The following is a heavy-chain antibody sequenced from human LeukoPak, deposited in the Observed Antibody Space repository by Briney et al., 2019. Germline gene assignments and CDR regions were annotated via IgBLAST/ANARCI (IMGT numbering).Heavy chain of an antibody. V-gene: IGHV4-39*01. CDR3: ARQTHYDFWSGSTGPVLPPNWLDP. J-gene: IGHJ5*02. Sequence: SQTLSLTCTVSGGAISKNSYYWGWIRQPPGKGLEWIGSISYSGSTYYNPSLKSRVTISVDTSKNQFSLTLNSVTAADTAVYFCARQTHYDFWSGSTGPVLPPNWLDPWGQGTPVIVSS. CDR2: ISYSGST. CDR1: GGAISKNSYY. D-gene: IGHD3-3*01.